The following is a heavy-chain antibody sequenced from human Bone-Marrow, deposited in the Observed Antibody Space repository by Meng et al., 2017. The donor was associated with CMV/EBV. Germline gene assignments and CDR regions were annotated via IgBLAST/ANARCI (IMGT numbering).Heavy chain of an antibody. V-gene: IGHV4-39*01. CDR3: AKHTSYYAFSSGYSLGTSFYFDY. Sequence: GSLRLSCTVSGGSIISTNDYWGWIRQSPGKGLEWIATIYYSGSTNYNPSLNGRVTISVDTSRNQFSLRLYSVTAADTAVYYCAKHTSYYAFSSGYSLGTSFYFDYWGQGTRVTVSS. CDR2: IYYSGST. J-gene: IGHJ4*02. CDR1: GGSIISTNDY. D-gene: IGHD3-3*01.